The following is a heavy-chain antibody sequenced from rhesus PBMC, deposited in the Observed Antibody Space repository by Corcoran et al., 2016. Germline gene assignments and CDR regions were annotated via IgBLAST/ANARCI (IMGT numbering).Heavy chain of an antibody. CDR2: IKYSWGT. CDR3: ARKVDWGDYYDY. V-gene: IGHV4-122*02. J-gene: IGHJ4*01. CDR1: GYSISGYY. D-gene: IGHD3-34*01. Sequence: QVQLQESGPGLVKPSETLSLTCAVSGYSISGYYWSWIRQAPGKGLEWIGYIKYSWGTSCNPSLKSRVTMSRDTSKNQIARKLSSVTAADTAVYYCARKVDWGDYYDYWGQGVLVTVSS.